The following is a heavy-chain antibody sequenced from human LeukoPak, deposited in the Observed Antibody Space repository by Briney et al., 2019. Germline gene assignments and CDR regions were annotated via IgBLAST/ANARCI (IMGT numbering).Heavy chain of an antibody. J-gene: IGHJ4*02. V-gene: IGHV4-34*01. CDR2: INHSGST. CDR3: ARGQWLDNY. Sequence: PSETLSLTCAVYGGSFSGYYRSWIRQPPGKGLEWIGEINHSGSTNYNPSLKSRVTISVDTSKNQFSLKLSSVTAADTAVYYCARGQWLDNYWGQGTLVTVSS. CDR1: GGSFSGYY. D-gene: IGHD6-19*01.